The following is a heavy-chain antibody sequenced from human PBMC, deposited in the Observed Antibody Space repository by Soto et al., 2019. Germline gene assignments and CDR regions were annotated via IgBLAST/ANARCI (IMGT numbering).Heavy chain of an antibody. CDR1: GGSFSGYY. V-gene: IGHV4-34*01. D-gene: IGHD1-1*01. CDR2: INHSGST. Sequence: SETLSLTCAVYGGSFSGYYWSWIRQPPGKGLEWIGEINHSGSTNYNPSLKSRVTISVDTSKNQFSLKLSSVTAADTAVYYCARGLARLRAPYYYYGLDVWGQGTTVTVSS. J-gene: IGHJ6*02. CDR3: ARGLARLRAPYYYYGLDV.